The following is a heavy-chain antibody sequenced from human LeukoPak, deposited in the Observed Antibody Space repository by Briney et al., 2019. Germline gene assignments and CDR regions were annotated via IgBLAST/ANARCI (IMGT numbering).Heavy chain of an antibody. CDR3: ARDPWIQLWTTTGRGNWFDP. CDR2: INPNSGGT. D-gene: IGHD5-18*01. J-gene: IGHJ5*02. CDR1: GYTFTGYY. V-gene: IGHV1-2*02. Sequence: GASVKVSCKASGYTFTGYYMHWVRQAPGQGLEWMGWINPNSGGTNYGQKFQGRVTMTRDTSISTAYMELSRLRSDDTAVYYCARDPWIQLWTTTGRGNWFDPWGQGTLVTVSS.